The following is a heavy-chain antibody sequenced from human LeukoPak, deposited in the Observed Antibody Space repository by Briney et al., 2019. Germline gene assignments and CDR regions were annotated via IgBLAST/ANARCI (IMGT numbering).Heavy chain of an antibody. CDR2: ISGSGGST. V-gene: IGHV3-23*01. CDR3: ARSSGWFGDAFDI. J-gene: IGHJ3*02. CDR1: GFTFSSYA. D-gene: IGHD6-19*01. Sequence: PGGSLRLSCAASGFTFSSYAMSWVRQTPGKGLEWVSAISGSGGSTYYADSVKGRLAISRDNSKNTLYLQMNSLRAEDTAVYCCARSSGWFGDAFDIWGQGTMVTISS.